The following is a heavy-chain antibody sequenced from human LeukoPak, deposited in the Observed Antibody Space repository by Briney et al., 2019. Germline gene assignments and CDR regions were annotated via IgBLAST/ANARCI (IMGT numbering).Heavy chain of an antibody. D-gene: IGHD6-19*01. CDR2: TYYRSKWYN. Sequence: SQTLSLTCAISGDSVYSNSAAWNWIRQSPSRGLEWLGRTYYRSKWYNDYAISVKTRITINPETSKNQFSLQLNSVTPEDTAVYYCARGITVTGYYFDYWGQGTLVTVSP. CDR1: GDSVYSNSAA. CDR3: ARGITVTGYYFDY. J-gene: IGHJ4*02. V-gene: IGHV6-1*01.